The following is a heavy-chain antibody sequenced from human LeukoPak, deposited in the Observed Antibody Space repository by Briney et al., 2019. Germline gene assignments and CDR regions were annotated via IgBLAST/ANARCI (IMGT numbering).Heavy chain of an antibody. CDR2: ISSSGSTI. CDR3: ATGVVAATGVDY. J-gene: IGHJ4*02. D-gene: IGHD2-15*01. CDR1: GFTFSSYE. V-gene: IGHV3-48*03. Sequence: PGGSLRLSCAASGFTFSSYEMNWVRQAPGKGLEWVSYISSSGSTIYYADSVKGRFTISRDNAKNSLYLQMNSLRAEDTAVYYCATGVVAATGVDYWGQGTLVTVSS.